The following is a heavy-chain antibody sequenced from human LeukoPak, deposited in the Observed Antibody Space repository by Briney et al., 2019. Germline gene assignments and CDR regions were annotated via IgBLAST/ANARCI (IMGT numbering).Heavy chain of an antibody. V-gene: IGHV3-7*01. CDR1: GFTLSSCW. D-gene: IGHD2-2*01. Sequence: PGGSLRLSCAASGFTLSSCWMSWVRQAPGKGLEWVANVKQDGSEKYYVDSVKGRFTISRDNAKNSLYLQMNSLRAEDTAVYYCARHIVVVSAAPKPMDVWGKGTTASVSS. J-gene: IGHJ6*03. CDR2: VKQDGSEK. CDR3: ARHIVVVSAAPKPMDV.